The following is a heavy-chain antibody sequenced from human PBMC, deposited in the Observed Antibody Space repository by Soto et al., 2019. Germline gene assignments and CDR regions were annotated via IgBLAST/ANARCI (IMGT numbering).Heavy chain of an antibody. J-gene: IGHJ4*02. V-gene: IGHV3-21*01. CDR1: GFTFSSYS. CDR3: ARLSGSYSPALDY. D-gene: IGHD1-26*01. CDR2: ISSSSSYI. Sequence: EVQLVESGGGLVKPGGSLRLSCAASGFTFSSYSMNWVRQAPGKGLEWVSSISSSSSYIYYADSVKGRFTISRDNAKNSPYLQMNSLRAEDTAVYYCARLSGSYSPALDYWGQGTLVTVSS.